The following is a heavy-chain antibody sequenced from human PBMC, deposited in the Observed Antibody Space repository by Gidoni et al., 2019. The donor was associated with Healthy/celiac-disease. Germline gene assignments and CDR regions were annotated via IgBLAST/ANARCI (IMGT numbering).Heavy chain of an antibody. J-gene: IGHJ6*02. CDR3: ARVIAAAGTRGYYYYYYGMDV. V-gene: IGHV4-34*01. Sequence: QVQLQQWGAGLLKPSETLSLTCAVYGGSFSGYYWSWIRQPPGKGLEWIGEINHSGSTNYNPSLKSRVTISVDTSKNQFSLKLSSVTAADTAVYYCARVIAAAGTRGYYYYYYGMDVWGQGTTVTVSS. CDR1: GGSFSGYY. D-gene: IGHD6-13*01. CDR2: INHSGST.